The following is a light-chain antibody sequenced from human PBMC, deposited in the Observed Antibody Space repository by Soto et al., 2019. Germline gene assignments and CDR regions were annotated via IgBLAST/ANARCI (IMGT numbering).Light chain of an antibody. CDR2: DST. J-gene: IGLJ3*02. CDR3: QVRDSRRDQCV. Sequence: SYALAQPPSVSVAPRQTARITCGGKNIGDKDVHWYQQKPGQAPVLVVYDSTDRPSGVPERFSGSNSGNTASLTISGVEAGDEADYYCQVRDSRRDQCVFGGGTKLTVL. CDR1: NIGDKD. V-gene: IGLV3-21*02.